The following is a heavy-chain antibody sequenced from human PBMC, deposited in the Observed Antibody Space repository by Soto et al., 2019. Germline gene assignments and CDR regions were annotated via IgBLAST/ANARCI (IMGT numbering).Heavy chain of an antibody. CDR1: GYTFTVYY. CDR2: INPKSGGT. J-gene: IGHJ4*02. D-gene: IGHD1-26*01. V-gene: IGHV1-2*02. CDR3: ARDMAKGGGSAGFDY. Sequence: ASVKVSCKASGYTFTVYYMHWVRQAPGQGLEWMGWINPKSGGTMYPQKFQGRVTMTWDTSISTAYMALTRLRSDDTAVYYCARDMAKGGGSAGFDYWGQGTMVTVYS.